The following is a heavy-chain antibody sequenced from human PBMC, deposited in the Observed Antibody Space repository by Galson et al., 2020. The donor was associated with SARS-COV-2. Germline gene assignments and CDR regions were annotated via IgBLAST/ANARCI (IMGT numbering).Heavy chain of an antibody. CDR1: GGSISSYY. D-gene: IGHD2-15*01. V-gene: IGHV4-59*08. J-gene: IGHJ6*02. Sequence: SETLSLTCTVSGGSISSYYWSWIRQPPGKGLEYIGYIYYSGSTNYNPSLKSRVTISIDTSKNQFSLNLNSVTAADTAVYYCARQVASYYYAMDVWGQGTTVTVSS. CDR3: ARQVASYYYAMDV. CDR2: IYYSGST.